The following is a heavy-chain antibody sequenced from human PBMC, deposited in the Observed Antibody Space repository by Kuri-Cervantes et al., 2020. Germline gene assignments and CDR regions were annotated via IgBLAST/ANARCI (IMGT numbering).Heavy chain of an antibody. Sequence: GESLKISCAASGFTFSSYGMHWVRQAPGKGLEWVAVISYDGSNKYYADSVKGRFTISRDNSKNTLYLQMNSLRAEDTAVYYCAKDLLRFLEWLLPDYWGQGTLVTVSS. CDR1: GFTFSSYG. CDR3: AKDLLRFLEWLLPDY. D-gene: IGHD3-3*01. V-gene: IGHV3-30*18. CDR2: ISYDGSNK. J-gene: IGHJ4*02.